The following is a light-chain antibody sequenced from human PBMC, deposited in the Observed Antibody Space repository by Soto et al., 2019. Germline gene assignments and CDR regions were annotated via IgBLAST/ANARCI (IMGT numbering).Light chain of an antibody. CDR1: SSDVGGYNY. CDR3: SSYAGSNNWN. V-gene: IGLV2-8*01. J-gene: IGLJ1*01. CDR2: EVS. Sequence: QSALTQPPSASGSPGQSVTISCTGTSSDVGGYNYVSWYQQHPGKAPKLMIYEVSKRPSGVPDRFSGSKSGNTASLTVSGLQAEDEAVYYCSSYAGSNNWNFGTGTKLTVL.